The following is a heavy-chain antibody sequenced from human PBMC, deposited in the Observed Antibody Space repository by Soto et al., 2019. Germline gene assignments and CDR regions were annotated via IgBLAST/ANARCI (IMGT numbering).Heavy chain of an antibody. Sequence: RLSCAASGFTFSSYGMHWVRQAPGKGLEWVAVIWYDGNKKYYGDSVRGRFTISRDNSKNTLYLEMNSLRAEDTAVYYCVVDTSGLLDYWGQGTLVTVSS. CDR2: IWYDGNKK. CDR3: VVDTSGLLDY. V-gene: IGHV3-33*03. J-gene: IGHJ4*02. CDR1: GFTFSSYG. D-gene: IGHD3-22*01.